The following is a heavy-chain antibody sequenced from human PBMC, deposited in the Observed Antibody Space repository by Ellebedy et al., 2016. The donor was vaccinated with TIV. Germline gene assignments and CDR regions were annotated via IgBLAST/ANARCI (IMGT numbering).Heavy chain of an antibody. CDR1: GFSLSTSGVG. J-gene: IGHJ4*02. CDR2: IYWNDDK. V-gene: IGHV2-5*01. Sequence: SGPTLVKPTQTLTLTCTFSGFSLSTSGVGVGWIRQPPGKALEWLALIYWNDDKRYSPSLKSRLTITKATSKNQVVLTMTNMDPVDTATYYCAHASNYYDSSGYYHTTSTYYFGYWGQGTLVTVSS. D-gene: IGHD3-22*01. CDR3: AHASNYYDSSGYYHTTSTYYFGY.